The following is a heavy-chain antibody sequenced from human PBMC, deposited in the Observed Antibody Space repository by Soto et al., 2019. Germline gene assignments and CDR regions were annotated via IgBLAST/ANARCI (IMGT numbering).Heavy chain of an antibody. Sequence: GASVKVSCKASGYTFTSYYMHWVRQAPGQGLEWMGIINPSGGSTSYAQKFQGRVTMTRDTSTSTVYMELSSLRSEDTAVYYCARAPGGDWNDAPVYWFDPWGQGTLVTVSS. J-gene: IGHJ5*02. CDR1: GYTFTSYY. CDR3: ARAPGGDWNDAPVYWFDP. V-gene: IGHV1-46*03. CDR2: INPSGGST. D-gene: IGHD1-1*01.